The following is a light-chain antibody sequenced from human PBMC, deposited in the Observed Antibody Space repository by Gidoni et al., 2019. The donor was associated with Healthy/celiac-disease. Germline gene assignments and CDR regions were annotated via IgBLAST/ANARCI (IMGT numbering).Light chain of an antibody. CDR1: QSVSSSY. Sequence: EIVLTQSPGTLSLSPGERATLSCRASQSVSSSYLAWYQPKPVQAPRLLIYGASSRATGIPDRFSGSGSGTDFTLTISRREPEDFAVYYCQQYGSWITFGPGTRLEIK. CDR2: GAS. J-gene: IGKJ5*01. V-gene: IGKV3-20*01. CDR3: QQYGSWIT.